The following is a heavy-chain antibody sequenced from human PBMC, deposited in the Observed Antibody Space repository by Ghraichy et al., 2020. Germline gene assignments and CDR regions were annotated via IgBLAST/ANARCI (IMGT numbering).Heavy chain of an antibody. D-gene: IGHD4-17*01. CDR1: GLIFSDAW. V-gene: IGHV3-15*01. CDR2: IKTRSSGGTT. CDR3: TTLSMTVTHGGDY. Sequence: GGSLRLSCAASGLIFSDAWMSWVRQAQGRGLEWVGRIKTRSSGGTTDYAAPVKGRFTISRDDYEKTLYLQMNGLKTDDTGVYYCTTLSMTVTHGGDYWGRGTLVTVSS. J-gene: IGHJ4*02.